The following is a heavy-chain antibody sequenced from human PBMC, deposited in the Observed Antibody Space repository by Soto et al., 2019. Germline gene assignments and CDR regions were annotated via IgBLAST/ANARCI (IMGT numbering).Heavy chain of an antibody. Sequence: SETLSLTCAVYGGSFSGYYWGWIRQPPGKGLEWIGEISHSGSTNYNPSLKSRVTISLDASKMQFSLKLSSVTAADTAVYYCANFYNNPRGYYHYYGMDVWGQGTTVTVSS. J-gene: IGHJ6*02. D-gene: IGHD4-4*01. CDR1: GGSFSGYY. CDR3: ANFYNNPRGYYHYYGMDV. CDR2: ISHSGST. V-gene: IGHV4-34*01.